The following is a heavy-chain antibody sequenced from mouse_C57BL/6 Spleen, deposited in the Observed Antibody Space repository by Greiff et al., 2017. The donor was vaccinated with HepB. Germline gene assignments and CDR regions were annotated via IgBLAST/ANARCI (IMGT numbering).Heavy chain of an antibody. V-gene: IGHV1-69*01. CDR2: IDPSDSYT. J-gene: IGHJ4*01. CDR3: ARNPLGGAMDY. Sequence: VQLQQPGAELVMPGASVKLSCKASGYTFTSYWMHWVKQRPGQGLEWIGEIDPSDSYTNYNQKFKGKSTLTVDKSSSTAYMQLSSLTSEDSAVYYCARNPLGGAMDYWGQGTSVTVSS. CDR1: GYTFTSYW. D-gene: IGHD3-3*01.